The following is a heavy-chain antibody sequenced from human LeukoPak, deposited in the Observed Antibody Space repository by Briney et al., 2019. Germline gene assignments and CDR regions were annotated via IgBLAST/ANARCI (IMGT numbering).Heavy chain of an antibody. CDR2: IYYQGNT. CDR1: TDSISKSLYH. D-gene: IGHD3-22*01. J-gene: IGHJ4*02. Sequence: LETLSLTCTVSTDSISKSLYHWAWVRQPPGKGLEWIAEIYYQGNTYYNPSLSGRVTISVDTSKNQFSLQLNAVTAAGTALYFCASVKLGYYYDTNGYFDSWGQGIPVTVSS. V-gene: IGHV4-39*07. CDR3: ASVKLGYYYDTNGYFDS.